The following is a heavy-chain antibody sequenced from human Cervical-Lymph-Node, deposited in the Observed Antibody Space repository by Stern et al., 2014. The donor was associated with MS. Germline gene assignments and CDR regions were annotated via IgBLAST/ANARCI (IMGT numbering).Heavy chain of an antibody. CDR2: INAYNGNT. CDR3: ARSYGSGIYGMDV. Sequence: VQLVESGGEVKKPGASVKVSCKASGYTFAGYGITWVRQAPGQGLEGMGWINAYNGNTNYAQKLQDRVTMTTDTPTSIAYLELKGLRSDDTAVYYCARSYGSGIYGMDVWGQGTTVIVSS. V-gene: IGHV1-18*01. CDR1: GYTFAGYG. D-gene: IGHD3-10*01. J-gene: IGHJ6*02.